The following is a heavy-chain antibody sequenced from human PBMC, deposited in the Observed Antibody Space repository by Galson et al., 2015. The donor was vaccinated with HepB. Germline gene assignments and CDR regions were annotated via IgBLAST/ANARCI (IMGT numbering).Heavy chain of an antibody. CDR1: GGSISSSSYY. CDR3: ARVRSAAMGYYYYYMDV. Sequence: SETLSLTCTVSGGSISSSSYYWGWIRQPPGKGLEWIGSIYYSGSTYYNPSLKSRVTISVDTYKNQFSLKLSSVTAADTAVYYCARVRSAAMGYYYYYMDVWGKGTTVTVSS. V-gene: IGHV4-39*07. D-gene: IGHD2-2*01. J-gene: IGHJ6*03. CDR2: IYYSGST.